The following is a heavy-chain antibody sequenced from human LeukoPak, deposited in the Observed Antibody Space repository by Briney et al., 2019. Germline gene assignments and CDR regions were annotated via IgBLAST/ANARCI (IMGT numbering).Heavy chain of an antibody. Sequence: SETLSLTCAVYGGSFSGYYWSWIRQPPGKGLEWIGEINHSGSTNYNPSLKSRVTISVDTSKNQFSLKLSSVTAADTAVYYCARSLPPYGGDDAFDIWGQGTMVTVSS. CDR2: INHSGST. V-gene: IGHV4-34*01. CDR1: GGSFSGYY. D-gene: IGHD4-17*01. CDR3: ARSLPPYGGDDAFDI. J-gene: IGHJ3*02.